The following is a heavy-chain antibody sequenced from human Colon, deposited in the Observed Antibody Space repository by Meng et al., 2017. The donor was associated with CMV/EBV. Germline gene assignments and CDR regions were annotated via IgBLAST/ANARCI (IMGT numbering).Heavy chain of an antibody. J-gene: IGHJ4*02. Sequence: GGSLRLSCVASGFNFKQFWMSWVRQAPGKGLEWVANINRDGNEKNYVDSVKGRFTMSRDNAKNSVYLQMNSLTDDDMAVYYCAKGQGIIYDWGQGTLVTVSS. CDR2: INRDGNEK. CDR1: GFNFKQFW. CDR3: AKGQGIIYD. V-gene: IGHV3-7*01. D-gene: IGHD2/OR15-2a*01.